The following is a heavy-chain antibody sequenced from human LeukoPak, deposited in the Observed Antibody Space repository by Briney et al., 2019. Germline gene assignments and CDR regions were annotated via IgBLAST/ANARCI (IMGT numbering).Heavy chain of an antibody. V-gene: IGHV3-23*01. CDR3: AKRDSSGSYPYYFDY. J-gene: IGHJ4*02. Sequence: RESLRLSCVASGFIFSTHSMSWVRLAPGKGLEWVSAISDSGAGTYYADSVKGRFTISRENSKDTLYLQMNSLRAEDTAVYYCAKRDSSGSYPYYFDYWGQGTLVTVSS. CDR1: GFIFSTHS. CDR2: ISDSGAGT. D-gene: IGHD3-22*01.